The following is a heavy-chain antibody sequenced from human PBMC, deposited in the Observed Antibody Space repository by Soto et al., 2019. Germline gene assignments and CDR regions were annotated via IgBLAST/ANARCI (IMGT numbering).Heavy chain of an antibody. CDR1: GYTFSSYG. J-gene: IGHJ4*02. D-gene: IGHD1-26*01. CDR3: ARTLPPIDY. Sequence: QVQLVQSGAEVKKPGASVKVSCKASGYTFSSYGISWVRQAPGQGLEWMGWISAYNGNTNYAQKLQGRVTMTTDTSASTDYMELRSLVSDDAAVYYCARTLPPIDYWGQGTLVTVSS. CDR2: ISAYNGNT. V-gene: IGHV1-18*01.